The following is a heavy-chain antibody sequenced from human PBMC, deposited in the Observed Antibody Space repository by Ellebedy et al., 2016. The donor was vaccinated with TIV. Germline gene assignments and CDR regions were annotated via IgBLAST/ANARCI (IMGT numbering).Heavy chain of an antibody. D-gene: IGHD3-10*01. CDR1: GYTFTSYD. CDR3: ARGTWVRGVIWGDGSVVGMDV. V-gene: IGHV1-8*01. J-gene: IGHJ6*02. Sequence: ASVKVSCKASGYTFTSYDINWVRQATGQGLEWMGWMNPNSGNTGYAQKFQGRVTMTRNTSISTAYMELSSLRSEDTAVYYCARGTWVRGVIWGDGSVVGMDVWGQGTTVTVSS. CDR2: MNPNSGNT.